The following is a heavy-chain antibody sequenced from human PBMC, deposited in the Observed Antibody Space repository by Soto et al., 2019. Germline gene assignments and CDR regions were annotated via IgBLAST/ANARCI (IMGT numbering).Heavy chain of an antibody. J-gene: IGHJ4*02. D-gene: IGHD3-10*01. CDR3: ARDVGSHQVARSPFDY. CDR2: IWYEGSNK. V-gene: IGHV3-33*01. Sequence: QVQLVESGGGVVQPGRSLRLSCAASGFTFSRYGMHWVRQAPGKGLEWVTVIWYEGSNKYYADSVKGRFTISRDTPKNPLHLQMNRLRAEDTAIYYCARDVGSHQVARSPFDYWCQGTLVSVSS. CDR1: GFTFSRYG.